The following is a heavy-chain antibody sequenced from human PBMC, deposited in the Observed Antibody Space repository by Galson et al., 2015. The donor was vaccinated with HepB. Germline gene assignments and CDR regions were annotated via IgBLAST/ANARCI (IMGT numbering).Heavy chain of an antibody. CDR2: INSDGSST. D-gene: IGHD3-16*02. CDR1: GFTFSSYW. J-gene: IGHJ5*02. Sequence: SLRLSCAASGFTFSSYWMHWVRQAPGKGLVWVSRINSDGSSTSYADSVKGRFTISRDNAKNTLYLQMNSLRAEDTAVYYCARVGMITFGGVIVNWFDPWGQGTLVTVSS. V-gene: IGHV3-74*01. CDR3: ARVGMITFGGVIVNWFDP.